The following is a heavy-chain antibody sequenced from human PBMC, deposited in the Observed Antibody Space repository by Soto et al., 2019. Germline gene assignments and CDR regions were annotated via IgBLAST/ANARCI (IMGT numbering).Heavy chain of an antibody. Sequence: QVQLVQSGAEVKKPGASVKVSCRSSGYPFNHYGITWVRQAPGQGLEWMGWISPFNGNTNYGQTLQGRVTLTTDTSTSTVYMELRSLRSDDTAVYYCARDQSFDRSYYYGIDFWGQGTTVTVSS. V-gene: IGHV1-18*01. CDR1: GYPFNHYG. D-gene: IGHD3-22*01. J-gene: IGHJ6*02. CDR2: ISPFNGNT. CDR3: ARDQSFDRSYYYGIDF.